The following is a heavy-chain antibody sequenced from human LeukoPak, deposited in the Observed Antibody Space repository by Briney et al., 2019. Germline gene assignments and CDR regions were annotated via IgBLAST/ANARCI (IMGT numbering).Heavy chain of an antibody. CDR2: ISGDGGST. CDR3: AKDLAAAGTSRSSAFDI. J-gene: IGHJ3*02. Sequence: QTGGSLRLSCAASGFTFDDYAMHWVRQAPGKGLEGVSLISGDGGSTYYADSVKGRFTISRDNSKNSLYLQMNSLRTEDTALYYCAKDLAAAGTSRSSAFDIWGQGTMVTVSS. D-gene: IGHD6-13*01. V-gene: IGHV3-43*02. CDR1: GFTFDDYA.